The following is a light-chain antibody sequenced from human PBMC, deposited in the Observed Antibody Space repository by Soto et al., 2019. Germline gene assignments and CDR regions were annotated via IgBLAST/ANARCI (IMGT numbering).Light chain of an antibody. V-gene: IGLV2-8*01. CDR3: SSYAGSNIV. CDR2: EVT. CDR1: SNDVGGHKF. J-gene: IGLJ2*01. Sequence: QSVLTQPPSASGSPGQSVTISCTGSSNDVGGHKFVSWYQHHPGKAPKLIIYEVTQRPSGVPHRFSGSKSDNTASLTVSGLQAEDEGDYYCSSYAGSNIVFGGGTKLTVL.